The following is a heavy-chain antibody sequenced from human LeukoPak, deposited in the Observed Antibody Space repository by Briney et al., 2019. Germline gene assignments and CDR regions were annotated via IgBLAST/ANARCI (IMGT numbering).Heavy chain of an antibody. CDR3: ARDFYDYVWGSYRYPDWFDP. V-gene: IGHV4-4*07. J-gene: IGHJ5*02. D-gene: IGHD3-16*02. CDR2: IYTSGST. Sequence: SETLSLTCTVSGGSISSYYWSWIRQPAGKGLEWIGRIYTSGSTNYNPSLKSRVTMSVDTSKNQFSLKLSSVTAADTAVYYCARDFYDYVWGSYRYPDWFDPWGQGTLVTVS. CDR1: GGSISSYY.